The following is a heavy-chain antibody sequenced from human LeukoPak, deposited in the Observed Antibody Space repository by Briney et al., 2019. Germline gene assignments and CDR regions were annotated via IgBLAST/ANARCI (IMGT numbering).Heavy chain of an antibody. D-gene: IGHD4-17*01. CDR1: GGTFSSYA. J-gene: IGHJ3*02. CDR2: IIPILGIA. CDR3: ATHDYGDTRLDDAFDI. Sequence: ASVKVSCKASGGTFSSYAISWMRQAPGRGLEWMGRIIPILGIANYAQKFQGRVTITADKSTSTAYMELSSLRSEDTAVYYCATHDYGDTRLDDAFDIWGQGTMVTVSS. V-gene: IGHV1-69*04.